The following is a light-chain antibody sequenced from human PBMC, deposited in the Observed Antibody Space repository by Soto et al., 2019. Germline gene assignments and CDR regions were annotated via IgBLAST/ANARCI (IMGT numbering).Light chain of an antibody. CDR2: GAS. CDR3: QRYDSLRT. Sequence: DIVLTQSPGTLSLSPGERATLSCRASQSASSSYLAWYQQTPGPAPRLLIYGASSRATGIPDRFSGSGSGTFFTLTITRLEAEDVAMYYCQRYDSLRTFGQGTKVDIK. J-gene: IGKJ1*01. V-gene: IGKV3-20*01. CDR1: QSASSSY.